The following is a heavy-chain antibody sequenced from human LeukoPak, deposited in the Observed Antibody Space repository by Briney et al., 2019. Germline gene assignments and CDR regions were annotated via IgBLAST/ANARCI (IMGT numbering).Heavy chain of an antibody. V-gene: IGHV3-23*01. J-gene: IGHJ4*02. CDR2: ISGSGGST. Sequence: GGSLRLSCAASGFTFSSYAMSWVRQAPGKGLEWVSLISGSGGSTYYADSVKGRFTISRDNSKNTLYLQMNSLRAEDTAVYYCAKYYYGSGSYYKGLDYWGQGTLVTVSS. D-gene: IGHD3-10*01. CDR3: AKYYYGSGSYYKGLDY. CDR1: GFTFSSYA.